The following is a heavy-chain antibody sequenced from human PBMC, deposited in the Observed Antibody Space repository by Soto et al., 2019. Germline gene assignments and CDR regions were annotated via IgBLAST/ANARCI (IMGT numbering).Heavy chain of an antibody. CDR2: ISYDGSNK. J-gene: IGHJ4*02. D-gene: IGHD2-2*01. Sequence: GALRLSCAASVFTCSSYAMHWVRQAPGKGLEWVAVISYDGSNKYYADSVKGRFTISRDNSKNTLYLQMNSLRAEDTAVYYCAREEDCSSTSCPVDYWGQGTLVTVSS. CDR1: VFTCSSYA. CDR3: AREEDCSSTSCPVDY. V-gene: IGHV3-30-3*01.